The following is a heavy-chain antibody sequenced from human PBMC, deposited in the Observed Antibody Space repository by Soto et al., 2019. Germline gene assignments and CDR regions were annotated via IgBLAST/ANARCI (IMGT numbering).Heavy chain of an antibody. J-gene: IGHJ4*02. V-gene: IGHV4-39*01. CDR2: IYYSGST. CDR3: ARLYYDSSGYIDY. CDR1: GGSISSSSYY. D-gene: IGHD3-22*01. Sequence: PSETLSLTCTVSGGSISSSSYYWGWIRQPPGKGLEWIGSIYYSGSTYYNPSLKSRVTISVDTSKNQFSLKLSSVTAADTAVYYCARLYYDSSGYIDYWGQGTLVTVSS.